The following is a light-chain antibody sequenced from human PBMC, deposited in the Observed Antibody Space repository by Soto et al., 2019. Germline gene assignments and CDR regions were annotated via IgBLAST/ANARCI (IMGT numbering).Light chain of an antibody. Sequence: DIQMTQSPSTLSASVGDRVTITCRASQNIDTWLAWYQHKPGKAPNLVISQASILEGGVPSRFSGSGSGTEFTLTISSLQPYDFATYYCQQYKDYSWTFGQGTKVEIK. CDR3: QQYKDYSWT. CDR1: QNIDTW. CDR2: QAS. V-gene: IGKV1-5*03. J-gene: IGKJ1*01.